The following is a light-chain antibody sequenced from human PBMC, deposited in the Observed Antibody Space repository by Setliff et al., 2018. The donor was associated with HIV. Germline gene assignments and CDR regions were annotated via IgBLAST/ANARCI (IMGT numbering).Light chain of an antibody. CDR1: SSDVGGYNY. Sequence: QSALTQPASVSGSPGQSITLSCTGTSSDVGGYNYVSWYQQNPDKAPKLMIYDVKNRPSGVSDRFSGSKSGNTASMTISGLQAEDEADSYCCSYAGSGPVFGAWTKVTVL. CDR3: CSYAGSGPV. J-gene: IGLJ1*01. CDR2: DVK. V-gene: IGLV2-23*02.